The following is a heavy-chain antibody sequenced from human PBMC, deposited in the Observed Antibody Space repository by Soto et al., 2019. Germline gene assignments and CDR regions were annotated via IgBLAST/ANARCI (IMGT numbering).Heavy chain of an antibody. CDR1: AFTLSEYY. V-gene: IGHV3-11*01. CDR3: AREIVGSSSSGWRVGMDV. D-gene: IGHD6-19*01. J-gene: IGHJ6*02. CDR2: ISSSGSTI. Sequence: ARRLPYGGSAFTLSEYYNSVCRQAPGKGLEGVSYISSSGSTIYYADSVKGPFTISRDNAKNSLYLQMNSLRAADTAVYYCAREIVGSSSSGWRVGMDVWGQGTTVTVYS.